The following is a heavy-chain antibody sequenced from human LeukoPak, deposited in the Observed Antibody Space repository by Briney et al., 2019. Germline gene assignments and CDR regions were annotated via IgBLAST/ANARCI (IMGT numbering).Heavy chain of an antibody. D-gene: IGHD5-18*01. V-gene: IGHV3-33*01. Sequence: GGSPRLSSAAPGFTFSSYGMHWVRPAPGKGVGRVAVIWYDGSNKYYADSVKGRFTISRDNSKNTLYLQMNSLRAEDTAVYYCARDDSGYSRNLDYWGQGTLVTVSS. CDR2: IWYDGSNK. J-gene: IGHJ4*02. CDR3: ARDDSGYSRNLDY. CDR1: GFTFSSYG.